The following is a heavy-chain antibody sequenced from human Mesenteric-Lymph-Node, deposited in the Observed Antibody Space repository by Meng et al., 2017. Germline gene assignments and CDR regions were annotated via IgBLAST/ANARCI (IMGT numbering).Heavy chain of an antibody. D-gene: IGHD1-26*01. CDR1: GFTFTTNY. V-gene: IGHV3-23*04. Sequence: EGGLVESGGSLGQPGGSLRLSCAASGFTFTTNYMSWVRRAPGKGLEWVSAIGASTDTYYADSVKGRFTISRDKSQNTLYLEMNSLRAEDTAVYYCAKHRSGSYTFDYWDRGSLVTVSS. CDR2: IGASTDT. CDR3: AKHRSGSYTFDY. J-gene: IGHJ4*02.